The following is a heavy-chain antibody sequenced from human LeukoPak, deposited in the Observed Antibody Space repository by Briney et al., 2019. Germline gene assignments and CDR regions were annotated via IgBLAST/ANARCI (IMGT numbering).Heavy chain of an antibody. Sequence: PGGSLRLSCAASGFTFSSYEVHWVRQAPGKGVEWISYISSSGSTIYSADSVKGRFTISRDSAKNSLYLQMNSLRAEDTAVYYCARVHYNTAMVDIDYWGQGTLVTVSS. CDR2: ISSSGSTI. V-gene: IGHV3-48*03. D-gene: IGHD5-18*01. J-gene: IGHJ4*02. CDR3: ARVHYNTAMVDIDY. CDR1: GFTFSSYE.